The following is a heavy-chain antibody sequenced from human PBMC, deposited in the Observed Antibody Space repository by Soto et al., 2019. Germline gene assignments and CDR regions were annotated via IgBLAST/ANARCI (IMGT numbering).Heavy chain of an antibody. J-gene: IGHJ4*02. D-gene: IGHD1-26*01. Sequence: DVKLVESGGGLVQPGDSLRLSCEVSGFTFSIYSMSWVRQSPGEGLEWVAKIPPDGVDGHYADSVKGRFIISRDNDKNALQLQLKRLRAEDTAIYYCAREDVVVGSSSAVDHWGLGALVSVSA. CDR2: IPPDGVDG. V-gene: IGHV3-7*01. CDR3: AREDVVVGSSSAVDH. CDR1: GFTFSIYS.